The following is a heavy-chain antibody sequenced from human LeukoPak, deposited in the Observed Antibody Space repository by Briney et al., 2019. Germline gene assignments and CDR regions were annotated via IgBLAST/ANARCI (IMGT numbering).Heavy chain of an antibody. CDR1: GYTLTELS. V-gene: IGHV1-24*01. D-gene: IGHD5-18*01. J-gene: IGHJ4*02. CDR3: AASTGGYSYGPSFDY. Sequence: GASVKVSCKVSGYTLTELSMHWVRQAPGKGLEWMGGFDPEDGETIYAQKFQGRVTMTEDTSTDTAYMELSSLRSEDTAVYYCAASTGGYSYGPSFDYWGQGTLVTVSS. CDR2: FDPEDGET.